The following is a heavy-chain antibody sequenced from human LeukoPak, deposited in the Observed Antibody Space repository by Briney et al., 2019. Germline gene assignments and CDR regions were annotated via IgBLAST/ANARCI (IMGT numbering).Heavy chain of an antibody. D-gene: IGHD3-22*01. J-gene: IGHJ3*02. CDR3: ARDRGGRWYYYDSSGSPGAFDI. V-gene: IGHV4-39*07. CDR1: GGSISSGSYY. CDR2: IYYSGST. Sequence: SQTLSLTCTVSGGSISSGSYYWSWIRQPAGKGLEWIGSIYYSGSTYYNPSLKSRVTISVDTSKDQFSLKLSSVTAADTAVYYCARDRGGRWYYYDSSGSPGAFDIWGQGTMVTVSS.